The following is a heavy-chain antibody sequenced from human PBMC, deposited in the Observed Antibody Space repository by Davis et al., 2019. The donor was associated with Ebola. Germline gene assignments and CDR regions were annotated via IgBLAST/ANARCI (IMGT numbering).Heavy chain of an antibody. D-gene: IGHD2-2*01. V-gene: IGHV4-30-4*07. CDR3: ARGRPGVVPATIVSYFDY. J-gene: IGHJ4*02. CDR1: GGSISSGGYS. CDR2: IYYSGST. Sequence: PSETLSLTCAVSGGSISSGGYSWSWIRQPPGKGLEWIGYIYYSGSTYYNPSLKSRVTISVDTSKNQFSLKLSSVTAADTAVYYCARGRPGVVPATIVSYFDYWGQGTLVTVSS.